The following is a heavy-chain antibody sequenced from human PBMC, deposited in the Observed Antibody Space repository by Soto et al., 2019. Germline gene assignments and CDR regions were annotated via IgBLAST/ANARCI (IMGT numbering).Heavy chain of an antibody. J-gene: IGHJ6*02. Sequence: PGGSLRLSCAASGFTFSDYYMSWIRQAPGKGLEWVSYISSSGSTIYYADSVKGRFTISRDNAKNSLYLQMNSLRAEDTAVYYCARLKSDYYYYYGMDVWGQGTPVTVYS. CDR3: ARLKSDYYYYYGMDV. CDR1: GFTFSDYY. V-gene: IGHV3-11*01. CDR2: ISSSGSTI.